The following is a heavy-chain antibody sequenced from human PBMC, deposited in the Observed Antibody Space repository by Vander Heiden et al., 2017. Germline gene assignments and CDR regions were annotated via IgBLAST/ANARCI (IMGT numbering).Heavy chain of an antibody. D-gene: IGHD1-1*01. CDR2: ISYDGSNK. CDR1: GFTFSSYA. Sequence: QVQLVESGGGVVQPGRSLRLSCAASGFTFSSYAMHWVRQAPGKGLEWVAVISYDGSNKYYADSVKGRFTIARDNSKNTLYLKMNSLRAEDTAVYYCARDRWMAWGQGTLVTVSS. J-gene: IGHJ1*01. V-gene: IGHV3-30-3*01. CDR3: ARDRWMA.